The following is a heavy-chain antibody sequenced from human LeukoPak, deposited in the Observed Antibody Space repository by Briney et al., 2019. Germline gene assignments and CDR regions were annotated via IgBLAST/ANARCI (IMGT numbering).Heavy chain of an antibody. CDR3: ARSVLGYCSSTSCPLYYFDY. J-gene: IGHJ4*02. D-gene: IGHD2-2*01. CDR2: INPNSGGT. CDR1: GYTFTGYY. Sequence: ASVKVSCKASGYTFTGYYMHWVRQAPGQGLEWMGWINPNSGGTNYAQKFQGRVTMTRDTSISTAYMELSRLRSEDTAVYYCARSVLGYCSSTSCPLYYFDYWGQGTLVTVSS. V-gene: IGHV1-2*02.